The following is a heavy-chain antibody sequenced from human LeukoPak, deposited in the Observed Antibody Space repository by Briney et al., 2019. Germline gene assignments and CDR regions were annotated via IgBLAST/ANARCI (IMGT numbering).Heavy chain of an antibody. Sequence: PGRSLRLSCAASGFTFSSYSMNWVRQAPGKGLEWVSYISSFSGTINYADSVKGRFTISRDNAKNSLYLQMNSLRAEDTAVYYCARDGSGVAGRDYFDYWGQGTLVTVSS. CDR2: ISSFSGTI. CDR1: GFTFSSYS. J-gene: IGHJ4*02. CDR3: ARDGSGVAGRDYFDY. D-gene: IGHD6-19*01. V-gene: IGHV3-48*01.